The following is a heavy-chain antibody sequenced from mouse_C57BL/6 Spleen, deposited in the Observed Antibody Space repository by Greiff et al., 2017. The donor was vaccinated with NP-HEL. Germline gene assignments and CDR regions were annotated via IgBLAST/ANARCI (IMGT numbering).Heavy chain of an antibody. J-gene: IGHJ4*01. Sequence: QVQLQQSGPGLVQPSQSLSITCTVSGFSLTSYGVHWVRQSPGKGLEWLGVIWRGGSTDYNAAFMSRLSITKDNSKSQVFFKMNSLQADDTAIYYCAKTSNWDRDAMDYWGQGTSVTVSS. D-gene: IGHD4-1*01. CDR1: GFSLTSYG. CDR3: AKTSNWDRDAMDY. V-gene: IGHV2-5*01. CDR2: IWRGGST.